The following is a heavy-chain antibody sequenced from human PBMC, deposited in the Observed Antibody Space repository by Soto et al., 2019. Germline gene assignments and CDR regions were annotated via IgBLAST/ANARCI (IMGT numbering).Heavy chain of an antibody. CDR1: GYTFTSYA. Sequence: GASVKVSCKASGYTFTSYAMHWVRQAPGQRLEWMGWINAGNGNTKYSQKFQGRVTITRDTSASTAYMELSSLRSEDTAVYYCARRTVTTPYDYYGMDVWGQGTTVTVS. CDR2: INAGNGNT. V-gene: IGHV1-3*01. J-gene: IGHJ6*02. D-gene: IGHD4-17*01. CDR3: ARRTVTTPYDYYGMDV.